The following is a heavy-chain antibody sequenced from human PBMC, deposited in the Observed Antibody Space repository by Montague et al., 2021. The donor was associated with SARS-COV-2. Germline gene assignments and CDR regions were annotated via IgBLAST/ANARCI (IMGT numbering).Heavy chain of an antibody. CDR3: AHLIRYYDIFTGIPFDX. D-gene: IGHD3-9*01. J-gene: IGHJ4*02. CDR2: IYSNDDK. Sequence: VKPTQTLTLTCTFSGFSLTTRTVGVGWIRQPPGKALEWLALIYSNDDKRYSPSLQNRLTITKDTSKNQVVLRMTNMDPVDTATYYCAHLIRYYDIFTGIPFDXGGQGILVAVSS. V-gene: IGHV2-5*01. CDR1: GFSLTTRTVG.